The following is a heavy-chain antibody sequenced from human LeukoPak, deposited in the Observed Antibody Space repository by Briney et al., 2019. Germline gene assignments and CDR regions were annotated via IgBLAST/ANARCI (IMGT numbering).Heavy chain of an antibody. D-gene: IGHD3-3*01. CDR3: AREGGDFWSGYYQKQNWYDP. CDR2: ISSSSSYI. Sequence: GGSLRLSCAASGFTFSSYSMNWVRQAPGKGLEWVSSISSSSSYIYYADSVKGRFTISRDNAKNSLYLQMNSLRAEDTAVYYCAREGGDFWSGYYQKQNWYDPWGQGTLVTVSS. V-gene: IGHV3-21*01. J-gene: IGHJ5*02. CDR1: GFTFSSYS.